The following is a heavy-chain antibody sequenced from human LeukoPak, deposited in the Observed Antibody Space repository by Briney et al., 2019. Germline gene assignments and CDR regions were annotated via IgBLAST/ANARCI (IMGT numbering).Heavy chain of an antibody. CDR1: GFTFSSYW. CDR2: IKQDGSEK. Sequence: PVGSLRLSCAASGFTFSSYWMSWVRQAPGKGLEWVANIKQDGSEKYYVDSVKGRFTISRDNAKNSLYLQMNSLRAEDTAVYYCARDTRITMIVVISALDYWGQGTLVTVSS. D-gene: IGHD3-22*01. CDR3: ARDTRITMIVVISALDY. J-gene: IGHJ4*02. V-gene: IGHV3-7*01.